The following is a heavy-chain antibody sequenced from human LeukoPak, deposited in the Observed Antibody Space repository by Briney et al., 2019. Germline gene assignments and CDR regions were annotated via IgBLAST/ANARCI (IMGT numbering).Heavy chain of an antibody. Sequence: PSETLSLTCTVSGDTISGYYWNWIRQPPGKGLEWIGYVYYSGSTNYNPSRKTRVTISLDTPKNQFSLRLSSVTAADTAVYYCARGVAGYGPYDYWGQGTLVTVSS. CDR2: VYYSGST. J-gene: IGHJ4*02. CDR1: GDTISGYY. CDR3: ARGVAGYGPYDY. D-gene: IGHD5-12*01. V-gene: IGHV4-59*01.